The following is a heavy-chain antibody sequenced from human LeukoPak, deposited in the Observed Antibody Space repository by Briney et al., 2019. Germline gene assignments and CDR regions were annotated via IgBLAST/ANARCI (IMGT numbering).Heavy chain of an antibody. D-gene: IGHD2-2*01. CDR1: GGSISSYY. J-gene: IGHJ6*03. CDR3: ARAVTRDIVVVPAAIYYYYMDV. V-gene: IGHV4-59*08. Sequence: SETLSLTCTVSGGSISSYYWSWIRQPPGKGLEWIGYIYYSGSTNYNPSLKSRVTISVDTSKNQFSLKLSSVTAADTAVYYCARAVTRDIVVVPAAIYYYYMDVWGKGTTVTVSS. CDR2: IYYSGST.